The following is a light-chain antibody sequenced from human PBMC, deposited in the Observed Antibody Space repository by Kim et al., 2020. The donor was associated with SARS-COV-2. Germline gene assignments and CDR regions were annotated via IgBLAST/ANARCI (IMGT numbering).Light chain of an antibody. CDR2: GKN. CDR1: SLRKYY. J-gene: IGLJ2*01. Sequence: SYELTQDPAVSVALGQTVRITCQGDSLRKYYATWYQQKPGQAPVLLISGKNSRPSGIPDRFSGSSSGNTTIAGAQAEDEADYYCNSRDTTHFVIFGGGTQLTVL. V-gene: IGLV3-19*01. CDR3: NSRDTTHFVI.